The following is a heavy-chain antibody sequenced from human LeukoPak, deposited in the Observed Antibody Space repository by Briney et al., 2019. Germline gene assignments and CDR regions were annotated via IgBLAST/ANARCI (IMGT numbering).Heavy chain of an antibody. CDR1: GGSFSGYY. CDR3: ASFPTTVTTGMDV. D-gene: IGHD4-17*01. V-gene: IGHV4-34*01. CDR2: INHSGST. J-gene: IGHJ6*02. Sequence: SETLSLTCAVYGGSFSGYYWSWIRQPPGKGLEWIGEINHSGSTNYNPSLKSRVTISVDTSKNQFSLKLSSVTAADTAVYYCASFPTTVTTGMDVWGQGTTVTVSS.